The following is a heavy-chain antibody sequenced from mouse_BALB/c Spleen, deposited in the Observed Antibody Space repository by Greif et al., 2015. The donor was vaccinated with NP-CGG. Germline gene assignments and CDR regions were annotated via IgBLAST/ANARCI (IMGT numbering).Heavy chain of an antibody. V-gene: IGHV5-12-1*01. CDR2: ISSGGGST. Sequence: EVQGVESGGGLVKPGGSLKLSCAASGFAFSSYDMSWVRQTPEKRLEWVAYISSGGGSTYYPDTVKGRFTISRDNAKNTLYLQMSSLKSEDTAMYYCARQNGGYDDEAWYYAMDYWGQGTSVTVSS. CDR1: GFAFSSYD. CDR3: ARQNGGYDDEAWYYAMDY. J-gene: IGHJ4*01. D-gene: IGHD2-2*01.